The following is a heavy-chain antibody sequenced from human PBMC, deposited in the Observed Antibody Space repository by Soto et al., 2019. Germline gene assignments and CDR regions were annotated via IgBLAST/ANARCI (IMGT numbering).Heavy chain of an antibody. J-gene: IGHJ5*02. V-gene: IGHV2-5*02. CDR3: AHRGKYDQSDWFDP. Sequence: QITLKESGPTLVKPTQTLTLTCTFSGFSLSTSGVGVGWIRQPPGKALEWLALIYWDDDKRYSPSLKSRLTIXKXTXXNQVVLTMTNMDPVDTATYYCAHRGKYDQSDWFDPWGQGTLVTVSS. D-gene: IGHD1-1*01. CDR2: IYWDDDK. CDR1: GFSLSTSGVG.